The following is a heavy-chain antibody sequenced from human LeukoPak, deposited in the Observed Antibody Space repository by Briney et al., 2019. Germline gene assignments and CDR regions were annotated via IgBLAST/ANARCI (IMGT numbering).Heavy chain of an antibody. J-gene: IGHJ4*02. D-gene: IGHD3-10*01. CDR1: GFTFSSYA. CDR2: ISYDGSNK. Sequence: PGGSLRLSCAASGFTFSSYAMHWVRQAPGKGLEWVAVISYDGSNKYYADSVKGRFTISRDNSKNTLYLQMNSLRAEDTAVYYCAKDGRITMVRGVFLTGWGQGTLVTVSS. V-gene: IGHV3-30*04. CDR3: AKDGRITMVRGVFLTG.